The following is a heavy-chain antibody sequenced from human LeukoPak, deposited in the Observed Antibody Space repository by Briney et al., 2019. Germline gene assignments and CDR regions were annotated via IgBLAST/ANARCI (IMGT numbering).Heavy chain of an antibody. D-gene: IGHD1-26*01. CDR1: GGSISSYY. V-gene: IGHV4-59*08. CDR3: ARGAPVDY. CDR2: IYYSGST. Sequence: SVTLSLTCTVSGGSISSYYWSWIRQPPGKGLEWIGYIYYSGSTNYNPSLKSRVTISVDTSKNQFSLKLSSVTAADTAVYYCARGAPVDYWGQGTLVTVSS. J-gene: IGHJ4*02.